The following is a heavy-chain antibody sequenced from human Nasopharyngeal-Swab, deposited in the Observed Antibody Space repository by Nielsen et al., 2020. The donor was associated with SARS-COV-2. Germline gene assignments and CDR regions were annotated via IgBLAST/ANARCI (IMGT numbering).Heavy chain of an antibody. J-gene: IGHJ6*02. CDR3: AKAPYLRGLDV. CDR1: GFTFSSYA. V-gene: IGHV3-23*01. D-gene: IGHD2-21*01. CDR2: ISGNDNTT. Sequence: GESLKISCAASGFTFSSYAMSWVRQAPGKGLEWVSIISGNDNTTYYADSMKDRFTISRDNSKNTLYLQTNSLRVEDTAVYYCAKAPYLRGLDVWGQGTTVTVSS.